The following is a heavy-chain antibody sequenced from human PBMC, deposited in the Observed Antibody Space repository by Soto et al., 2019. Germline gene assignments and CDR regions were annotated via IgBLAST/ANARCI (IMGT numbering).Heavy chain of an antibody. V-gene: IGHV4-31*03. J-gene: IGHJ5*02. CDR3: SRTNIVVVPAGGFDP. Sequence: QVQLQESGPGLVKPSQTLSLTCTVSGGSISSGGYYWSWIRQHPGKGLEWIGYIYYSGSTYYNPSLKSRVSKSVDTSKNQFSLKLSSVTAADTVGYYCSRTNIVVVPAGGFDPWGQGTLVTVSS. D-gene: IGHD2-2*01. CDR1: GGSISSGGYY. CDR2: IYYSGST.